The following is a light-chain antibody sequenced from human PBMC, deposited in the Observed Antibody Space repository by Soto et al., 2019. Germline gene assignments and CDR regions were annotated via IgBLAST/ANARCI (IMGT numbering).Light chain of an antibody. V-gene: IGLV4-69*01. CDR3: QTWGTGTWV. Sequence: QPVLTQSPSASASLGASVKLTCTLSSGYNNYAIAWHQQQPEKGPRYLMTLNSDGSHSKGDGIPDRFSGSSSGAERYLTISSLQSEDEADYYCQTWGTGTWVFGGGTKVTVL. CDR2: LNSDGSH. CDR1: SGYNNYA. J-gene: IGLJ2*01.